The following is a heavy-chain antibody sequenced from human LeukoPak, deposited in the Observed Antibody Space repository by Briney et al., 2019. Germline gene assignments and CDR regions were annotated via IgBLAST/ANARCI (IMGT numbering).Heavy chain of an antibody. V-gene: IGHV5-51*01. J-gene: IGHJ6*02. CDR3: ARQGGYCSSTSCQGYHYYGMDV. CDR1: GYSFSNYW. D-gene: IGHD2-2*01. CDR2: IYPGDSDT. Sequence: GESLKISCKGSGYSFSNYWIGWVRQMPGKGLEWMGIIYPGDSDTRYRPSFQGKVTISADKSISIAYLQWRSLKASDTATYYCARQGGYCSSTSCQGYHYYGMDVWGQGTTATVSS.